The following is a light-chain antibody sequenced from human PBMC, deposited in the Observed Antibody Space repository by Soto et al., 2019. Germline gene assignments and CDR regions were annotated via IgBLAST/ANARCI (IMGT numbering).Light chain of an antibody. V-gene: IGLV2-14*01. J-gene: IGLJ1*01. CDR2: DVS. Sequence: QSALTQPASVSGSPGQSITISCTGTSSDVGGYNYVSWYQQHPGKAPKLMIYDVSNRPSGVSNRFSGSKSGNTASLTISGLQAEDEADYYCSSYTSSSTLEVFGTGTKPPS. CDR3: SSYTSSSTLEV. CDR1: SSDVGGYNY.